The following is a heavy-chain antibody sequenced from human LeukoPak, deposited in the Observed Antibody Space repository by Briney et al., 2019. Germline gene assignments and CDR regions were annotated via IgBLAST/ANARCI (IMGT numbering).Heavy chain of an antibody. CDR1: GFPFSSHA. CDR3: AKDRVPGIAAAGILRY. J-gene: IGHJ4*02. Sequence: GGPLRLSCAPSGFPFSSHAMSWVRQAPGKGLEWVSAISGSGGSTYYADSVKGRFTISRDNSKNTPYLQMTSLRAEDTAVYYCAKDRVPGIAAAGILRYWGQGTLVTVSS. V-gene: IGHV3-23*01. D-gene: IGHD6-13*01. CDR2: ISGSGGST.